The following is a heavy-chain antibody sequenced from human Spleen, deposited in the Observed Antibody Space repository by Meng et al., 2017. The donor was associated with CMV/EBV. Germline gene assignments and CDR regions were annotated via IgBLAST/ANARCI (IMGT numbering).Heavy chain of an antibody. J-gene: IGHJ6*02. V-gene: IGHV1-2*02. Sequence: ASVKVSCKASGYTFTSYDINWVRQATGQGLEWMGWINPNSDGTGYPQKFQGRVTMTRDTSITTAYMELSSLRSDGTAVYYCAREDSFGDGMDVRGQGTTVTVSS. CDR3: AREDSFGDGMDV. CDR1: GYTFTSYD. D-gene: IGHD3-3*01. CDR2: INPNSDGT.